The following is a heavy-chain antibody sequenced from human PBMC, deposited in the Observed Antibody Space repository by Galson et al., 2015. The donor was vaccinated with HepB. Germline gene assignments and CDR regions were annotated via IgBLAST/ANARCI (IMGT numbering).Heavy chain of an antibody. CDR1: GFTFDDYA. D-gene: IGHD5-24*01. CDR2: ISWNSGSI. CDR3: TKGGYKYDSDSYFYFHM. V-gene: IGHV3-9*01. J-gene: IGHJ4*02. Sequence: SLRLSCAASGFTFDDYAMQWIRQAPGKGLEWVSGISWNSGSIGYADSVKGRFTISGDNAKNSLYLHMTNLRPEDTAFYYCTKGGYKYDSDSYFYFHMWGQGTLVIVSS.